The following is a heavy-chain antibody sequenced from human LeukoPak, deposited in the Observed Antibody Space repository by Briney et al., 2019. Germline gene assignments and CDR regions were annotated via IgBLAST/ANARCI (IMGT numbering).Heavy chain of an antibody. Sequence: GESLQISCKGSGAPFTDYWIAWVRQMPGKGLEWMGTIYPGDSDTRYSSSFQGQVTISADKSISTAYLRWSSLKASDTAMYYCARRFGRTTDYWGQGTLVTVSS. V-gene: IGHV5-51*01. J-gene: IGHJ4*02. CDR3: ARRFGRTTDY. D-gene: IGHD1-1*01. CDR2: IYPGDSDT. CDR1: GAPFTDYW.